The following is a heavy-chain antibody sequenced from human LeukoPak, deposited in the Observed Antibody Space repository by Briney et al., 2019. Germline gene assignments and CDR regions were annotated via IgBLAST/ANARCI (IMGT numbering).Heavy chain of an antibody. CDR2: INTRTGDP. CDR3: ARAGTAMVDN. V-gene: IGHV7-4-1*02. J-gene: IGHJ4*02. Sequence: GASVKISCKASGYNFIDFGMNWLRQAPGQGLEWMGWINTRTGDPMYAQDFTGRFVFSVDTSRTTAYLQITSLKADDTAVYYCARAGTAMVDNWGQGTLVTVSS. D-gene: IGHD5-18*01. CDR1: GYNFIDFG.